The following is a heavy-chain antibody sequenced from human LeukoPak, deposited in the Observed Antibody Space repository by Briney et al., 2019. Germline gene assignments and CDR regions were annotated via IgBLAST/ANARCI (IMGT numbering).Heavy chain of an antibody. Sequence: SETLSLTCAVYGGSFSGYYRSWIRQPPGKGLEWIGEINHSGSTNYNPSLKSRVTISVDTSKNQFSLKLSSVTAADTAVYYCARGSIVVVPAAMVWGQETLVTVSS. V-gene: IGHV4-34*01. CDR2: INHSGST. CDR1: GGSFSGYY. CDR3: ARGSIVVVPAAMV. J-gene: IGHJ4*02. D-gene: IGHD2-2*01.